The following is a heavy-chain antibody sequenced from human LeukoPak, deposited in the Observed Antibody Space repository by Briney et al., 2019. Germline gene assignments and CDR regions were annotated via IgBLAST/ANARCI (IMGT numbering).Heavy chain of an antibody. J-gene: IGHJ4*02. CDR3: ATDSYVSGSYYRLFY. Sequence: GGSLRLSCAASGFTFSSYGMRWVRQAPVKGLEWVSAISGSGGSTYYADSVKGRFTISRDNSKNTLYLQMHSLRAEDTAIYYCATDSYVSGSYYRLFYWGQGTLVTVSS. CDR2: ISGSGGST. D-gene: IGHD3-10*01. CDR1: GFTFSSYG. V-gene: IGHV3-23*01.